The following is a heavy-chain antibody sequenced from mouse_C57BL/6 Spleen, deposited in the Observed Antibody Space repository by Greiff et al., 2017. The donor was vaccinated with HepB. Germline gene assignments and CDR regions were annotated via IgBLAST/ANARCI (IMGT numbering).Heavy chain of an antibody. CDR3: ARSLSTMIISWCAY. CDR2: IYPGDGDT. Sequence: QVQLKESGPELVKPGASVKISCKASGYAFSSSWMNWVKQRPGKGLEWIGRIYPGDGDTNYNGKFKGKAKLTADKSSSTAYMQLSSLTSEDSAVYFCARSLSTMIISWCAYWGQGTLVTVSA. V-gene: IGHV1-82*01. D-gene: IGHD2-4*01. CDR1: GYAFSSSW. J-gene: IGHJ3*01.